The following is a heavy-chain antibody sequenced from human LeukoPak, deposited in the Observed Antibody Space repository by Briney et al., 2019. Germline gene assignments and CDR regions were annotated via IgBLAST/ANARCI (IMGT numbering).Heavy chain of an antibody. V-gene: IGHV4-38-2*01. CDR1: GYSISSGYY. J-gene: IGHJ6*03. Sequence: KPSETLSLTCAVSGYSISSGYYWGWIRQSPGKGLEWIGSIYHSGITYHNPSLKSRVNISVDTSKNQFSLKLTSVTAADTALYYCARVVDYYYYYMDVWGKGTTVTVSS. CDR3: ARVVDYYYYYMDV. CDR2: IYHSGIT.